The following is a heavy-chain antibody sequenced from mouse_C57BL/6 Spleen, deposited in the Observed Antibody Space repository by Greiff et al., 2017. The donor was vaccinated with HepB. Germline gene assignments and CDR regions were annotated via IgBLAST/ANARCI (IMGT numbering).Heavy chain of an antibody. CDR2: ISDGGSYT. V-gene: IGHV5-4*01. D-gene: IGHD1-1*01. Sequence: DVKLVESGGGLVKPGGSLKLSCAASGFTFSSYAMSWVRQTPEKRLEWVATISDGGSYTYYPDNVKGRFTISRDNAKNNLYLQMSHLKSEDTAMYYCARDDGSSYFDVWGTGTTVTVSS. CDR1: GFTFSSYA. J-gene: IGHJ1*03. CDR3: ARDDGSSYFDV.